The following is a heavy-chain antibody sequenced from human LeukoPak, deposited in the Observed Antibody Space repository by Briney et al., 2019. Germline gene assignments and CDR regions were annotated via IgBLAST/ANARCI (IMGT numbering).Heavy chain of an antibody. Sequence: ASETLSLTCTASGGSISSSSYYWGWIRQPPGKGLEWIGSIYYSGSTYYNPSLKSRVTISVDTSKNQFSLRLSSVTAADTAMYYCASGPYDSSGYYSAFDIWGQGTMVTVSS. CDR1: GGSISSSSYY. D-gene: IGHD3-22*01. CDR2: IYYSGST. CDR3: ASGPYDSSGYYSAFDI. V-gene: IGHV4-39*07. J-gene: IGHJ3*02.